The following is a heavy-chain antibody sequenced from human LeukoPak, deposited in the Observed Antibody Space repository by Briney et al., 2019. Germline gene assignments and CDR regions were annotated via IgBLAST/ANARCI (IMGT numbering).Heavy chain of an antibody. D-gene: IGHD6-19*01. CDR3: AKDYSSGWFDYFDY. CDR1: GFTFSSYS. V-gene: IGHV3-48*01. J-gene: IGHJ4*02. CDR2: ISSSSSTI. Sequence: GGSPRLSCVASGFTFSSYSMNWVGQAPGKGLEWVSYISSSSSTIYQADSVKGRFTISRDNSKNTLYLQMNSLRAEDTAVYYCAKDYSSGWFDYFDYWGQGPLNTVSS.